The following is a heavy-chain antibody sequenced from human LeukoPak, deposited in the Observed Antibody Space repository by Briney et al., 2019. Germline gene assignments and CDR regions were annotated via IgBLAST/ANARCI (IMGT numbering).Heavy chain of an antibody. D-gene: IGHD3-22*01. CDR3: ARHSNYYDSSGYSTPVALGY. Sequence: GESLKISCKGSGYSFTSYWIGWVRQMPGKGLEWMGIIYPGDSDTRYSPSFQGQVTISADKSISTAYLQWSSLKASDTAMYYCARHSNYYDSSGYSTPVALGYWGQGTLVTVSS. CDR2: IYPGDSDT. J-gene: IGHJ4*02. V-gene: IGHV5-51*01. CDR1: GYSFTSYW.